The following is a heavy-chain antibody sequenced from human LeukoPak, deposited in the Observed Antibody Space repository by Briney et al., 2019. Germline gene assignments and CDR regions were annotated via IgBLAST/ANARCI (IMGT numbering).Heavy chain of an antibody. D-gene: IGHD3-10*02. Sequence: SETLSLTCTVFGGSISSYYWSWIRQPPGKGLEWIGYIYYSGSTNYNPSLKSRVTISIDTSKNQFSLKLSSVTAADTAVYYCARHNDYYVVGAMDVWGQGTTVTVSS. V-gene: IGHV4-59*08. CDR3: ARHNDYYVVGAMDV. J-gene: IGHJ6*02. CDR1: GGSISSYY. CDR2: IYYSGST.